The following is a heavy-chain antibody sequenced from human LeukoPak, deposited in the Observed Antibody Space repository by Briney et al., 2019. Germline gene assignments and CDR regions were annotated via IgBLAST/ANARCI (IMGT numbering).Heavy chain of an antibody. CDR3: AKGYYYGSEPYWFDP. D-gene: IGHD3-10*01. Sequence: PGGSLRLSCAASGFTFSSYAMSWFRQAPGKGLEWVSAISGSGGSTYYANSVKGRFTISRDNSKNTLYLQMNSLRAEDTAVYYCAKGYYYGSEPYWFDPWGQGTLVTVSS. J-gene: IGHJ5*02. CDR1: GFTFSSYA. CDR2: ISGSGGST. V-gene: IGHV3-23*01.